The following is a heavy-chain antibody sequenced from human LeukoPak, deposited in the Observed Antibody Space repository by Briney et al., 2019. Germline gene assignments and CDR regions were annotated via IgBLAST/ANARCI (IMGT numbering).Heavy chain of an antibody. CDR2: INHSGST. J-gene: IGHJ4*02. V-gene: IGHV4-34*01. CDR3: ARGLVQRYCSSTSCYIFDY. D-gene: IGHD2-2*02. CDR1: GGSFSGYY. Sequence: SETLSLTCAVYGGSFSGYYWSWIRQSPGKGLEWIGEINHSGSTNYNPSLKSRVTISVDTSKNQFSLKLSSVTAADTAVYYCARGLVQRYCSSTSCYIFDYWGQGTLVTVSS.